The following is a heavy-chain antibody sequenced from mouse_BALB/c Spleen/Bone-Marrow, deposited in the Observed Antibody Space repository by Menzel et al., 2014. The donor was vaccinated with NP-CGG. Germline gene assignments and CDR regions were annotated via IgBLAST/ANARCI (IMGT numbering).Heavy chain of an antibody. Sequence: EVMLVESGGGLVQPGGSLKLSCATSGFTFSDYYMYWVRQTSEKRLEWVAYISNGGSTYYPDTVKGRFTISRDNAKNTLYLQMSRLKSEDTAMYYCARHNYDGTWFAYWGQGTLVTVSA. CDR1: GFTFSDYY. J-gene: IGHJ3*01. D-gene: IGHD2-4*01. CDR2: ISNGGST. CDR3: ARHNYDGTWFAY. V-gene: IGHV5-12*02.